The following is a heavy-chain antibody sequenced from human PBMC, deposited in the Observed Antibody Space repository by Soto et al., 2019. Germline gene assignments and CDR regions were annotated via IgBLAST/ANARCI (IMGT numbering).Heavy chain of an antibody. CDR1: GYSFTTYW. D-gene: IGHD6-19*01. V-gene: IGHV5-51*01. J-gene: IGHJ6*02. Sequence: GESLKISCQASGYSFTTYWIGWVRQMPGKGLEWKGIVYPGDSDTKYSPSLQGQVTISADTSISTAYLQWTSLKASDTAMYYCARSRRGAYSSGWYSPSGYYNYGIDVWGQGTKVTVS. CDR2: VYPGDSDT. CDR3: ARSRRGAYSSGWYSPSGYYNYGIDV.